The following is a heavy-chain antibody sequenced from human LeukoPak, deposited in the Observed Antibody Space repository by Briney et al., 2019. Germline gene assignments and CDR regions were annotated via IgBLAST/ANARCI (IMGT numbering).Heavy chain of an antibody. CDR2: INHSGST. CDR3: ASSKIYSSVEY. D-gene: IGHD6-19*01. V-gene: IGHV4-34*01. J-gene: IGHJ4*02. Sequence: SETLSLTCAVYGGSFSGYYWSWIRQPPGKGLEWIGEINHSGSTNYNPSLKSRVTISVDTSKNQFSLKLSSVTAADTAVYYCASSKIYSSVEYWGQGTLVTVSS. CDR1: GGSFSGYY.